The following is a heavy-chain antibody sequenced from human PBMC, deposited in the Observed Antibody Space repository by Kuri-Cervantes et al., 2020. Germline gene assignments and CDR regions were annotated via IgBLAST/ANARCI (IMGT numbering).Heavy chain of an antibody. Sequence: GSLRLSCTVSGGSISSSNYYWGRIRQPPGKGLEWIASIFYSGTTYYNPSLKSRVTISADTSKNQFSLKLSFVTATDTAVYFCARRPQNWPIDYWGQGTLVTVSS. CDR3: ARRPQNWPIDY. CDR2: IFYSGTT. V-gene: IGHV4-39*01. J-gene: IGHJ4*02. D-gene: IGHD2/OR15-2a*01. CDR1: GGSISSSNYY.